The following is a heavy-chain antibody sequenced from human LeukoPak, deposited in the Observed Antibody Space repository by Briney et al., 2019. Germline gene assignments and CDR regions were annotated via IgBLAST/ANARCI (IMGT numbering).Heavy chain of an antibody. D-gene: IGHD2-2*02. CDR2: ISGSGGNT. CDR3: AKGDLPAAIRGYDY. J-gene: IGHJ4*02. CDR1: GFTFSSYA. Sequence: GGSLRLSCAASGFTFSSYAMNWVRQAPGKGLEWVSVISGSGGNTYYADSVKGRFTISRDNSKNTLYLQMNSLRAEETAIYYFAKGDLPAAIRGYDYWGQGTLVTVS. V-gene: IGHV3-23*01.